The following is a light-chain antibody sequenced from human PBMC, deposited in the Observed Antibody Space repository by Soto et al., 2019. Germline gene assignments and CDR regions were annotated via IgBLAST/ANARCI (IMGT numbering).Light chain of an antibody. CDR1: QSVGSSY. CDR2: GAS. J-gene: IGKJ5*01. V-gene: IGKV3-20*01. Sequence: EIVLTQSPGTLSLSPGERATLSCRASQSVGSSYLAWYQQKPDQAPRLLISGASSRATGIPDRFSGTGSGPDFTLTISRLEPEDFAVYYCQQYGSSPYTFGQGTRLENK. CDR3: QQYGSSPYT.